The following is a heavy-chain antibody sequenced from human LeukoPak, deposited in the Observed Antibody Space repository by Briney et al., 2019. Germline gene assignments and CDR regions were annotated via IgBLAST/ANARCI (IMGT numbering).Heavy chain of an antibody. CDR1: GFTFSSYG. Sequence: PGGSLRLSCAASGFTFSSYGMHWVRQAPGKGLEWVAFKRYDGSNEYYADSVKGRFTISRDNSKNMLHLQMNSLRAEDTAVYYCAKDGCSTSCYGFRNYHYYMDVWGKGTTVTVSS. CDR3: AKDGCSTSCYGFRNYHYYMDV. V-gene: IGHV3-30*02. CDR2: KRYDGSNE. J-gene: IGHJ6*03. D-gene: IGHD2-2*01.